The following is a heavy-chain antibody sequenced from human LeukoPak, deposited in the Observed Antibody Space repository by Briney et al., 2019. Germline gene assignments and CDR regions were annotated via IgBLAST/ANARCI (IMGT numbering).Heavy chain of an antibody. D-gene: IGHD3-3*01. V-gene: IGHV3-49*04. CDR3: TSSTYYDFWSGLGAFDI. CDR2: IRGKAYGGTT. Sequence: PGGSLRLSCTASGFTFGDYAMSWVRQAPGKGLEWVGFIRGKAYGGTTEYAASVKGRFTISRDDSKSIAYLQMNSLKTEDTAVYYCTSSTYYDFWSGLGAFDIWGQGTMVTVSS. J-gene: IGHJ3*02. CDR1: GFTFGDYA.